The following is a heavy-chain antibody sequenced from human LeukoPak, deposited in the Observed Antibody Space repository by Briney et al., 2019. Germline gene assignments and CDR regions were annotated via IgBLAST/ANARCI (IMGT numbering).Heavy chain of an antibody. V-gene: IGHV3-74*01. Sequence: GGSLRLSCAASGFIFSSYWMHWGRQAPGKGLVWVSRINSDGSSTSYADSVKGRFTISRDNAKNTLYLQMNSLRAEDTAVYYCARGFFHYYFDYWGQGTLVTVSS. CDR1: GFIFSSYW. CDR3: ARGFFHYYFDY. D-gene: IGHD3-3*01. CDR2: INSDGSST. J-gene: IGHJ4*02.